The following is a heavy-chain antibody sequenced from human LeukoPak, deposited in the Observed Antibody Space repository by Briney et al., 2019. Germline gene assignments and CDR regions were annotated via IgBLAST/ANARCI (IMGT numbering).Heavy chain of an antibody. CDR2: ISYDGSNK. J-gene: IGHJ5*02. CDR3: ASKLWLDP. CDR1: GFTFSSYG. D-gene: IGHD5-24*01. V-gene: IGHV3-30*03. Sequence: GGSLRLSCAASGFTFSSYGMHWVRQAPGKGLEWVAVISYDGSNKYYADSVKGRFTISRHNSKNTLYLQMNSLRAEDTAVYYCASKLWLDPWGQGTLVTVSS.